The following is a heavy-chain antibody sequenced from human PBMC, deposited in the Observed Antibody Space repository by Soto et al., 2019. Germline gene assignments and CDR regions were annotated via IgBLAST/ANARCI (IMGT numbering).Heavy chain of an antibody. J-gene: IGHJ4*01. V-gene: IGHV4-59*01. CDR1: GGPINDFY. CDR3: ARVGGVAARTFDY. Sequence: SETLSLTCTVPGGPINDFYWSWIRQPPGKGLEWIGYIYYSGSTDYNPSLKGRVTISVDTSKNQFPLKRRSVTAADTAVYYCARVGGVAARTFDYWGHGTLVTVSS. D-gene: IGHD6-6*01. CDR2: IYYSGST.